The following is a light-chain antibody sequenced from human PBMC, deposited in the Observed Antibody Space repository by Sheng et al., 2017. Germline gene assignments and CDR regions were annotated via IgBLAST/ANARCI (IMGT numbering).Light chain of an antibody. V-gene: IGKV3D-15*01. Sequence: PGERATLSCRASQSVSVYVAWYQQKPGQAPRLLIYAASNRAPGIPDRFSGSGSGTDFTLTISSLQSEDLAFYYCQQYDTWPRTFGQGTKVDIK. CDR1: QSVSVY. CDR2: AAS. J-gene: IGKJ1*01. CDR3: QQYDTWPRT.